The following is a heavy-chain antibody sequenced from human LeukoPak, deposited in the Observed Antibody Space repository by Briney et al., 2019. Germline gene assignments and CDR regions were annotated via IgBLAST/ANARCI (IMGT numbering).Heavy chain of an antibody. CDR1: GFPFSSYS. CDR2: ISYDGSNK. CDR3: ARGYGDYVFAHDY. Sequence: GGSLRLSCAASGFPFSSYSMTWVRQAPGKGLEWVAVISYDGSNKYYADSVKGRFTISRDNSKNTLYLQMNSLRAEDTAVYYCARGYGDYVFAHDYWGQGTLVTVSS. V-gene: IGHV3-30-3*01. J-gene: IGHJ4*02. D-gene: IGHD4-17*01.